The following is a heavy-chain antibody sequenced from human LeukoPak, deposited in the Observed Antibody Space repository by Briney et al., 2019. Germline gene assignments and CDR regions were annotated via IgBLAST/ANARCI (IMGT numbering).Heavy chain of an antibody. Sequence: GASVKVSCKAAGYTFTGYYMFWVRQAPGQGLEWMGRINPNSGGTNYAQKFQGRVTMTRDTSISTAYMEPSRLRSDDTAVYCCARGYCSGGSCYSVENWFDPWGQGTLVTVSS. CDR1: GYTFTGYY. J-gene: IGHJ5*02. CDR2: INPNSGGT. CDR3: ARGYCSGGSCYSVENWFDP. D-gene: IGHD2-15*01. V-gene: IGHV1-2*06.